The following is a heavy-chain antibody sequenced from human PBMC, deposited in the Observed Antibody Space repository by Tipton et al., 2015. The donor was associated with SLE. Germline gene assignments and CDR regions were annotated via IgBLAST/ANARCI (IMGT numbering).Heavy chain of an antibody. CDR2: IYYSGCT. CDR3: ARHTYYTFWRAIGDAFDI. Sequence: TLSLTCTVSGGSISSSSYYWGWIRQPPGKGLEWIGSIYYSGCTSYTPSLKSRVTISVDTSKNQFSLRLSSVTAADTAVYYCARHTYYTFWRAIGDAFDIWGQGTMVTVSS. V-gene: IGHV4-39*01. D-gene: IGHD3-3*01. J-gene: IGHJ3*02. CDR1: GGSISSSSYY.